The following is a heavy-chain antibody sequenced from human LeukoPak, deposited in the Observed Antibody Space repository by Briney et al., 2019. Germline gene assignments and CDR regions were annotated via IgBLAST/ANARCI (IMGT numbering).Heavy chain of an antibody. J-gene: IGHJ4*02. D-gene: IGHD2-2*01. Sequence: GGSLRLSCAASGFPFSSFWMSWVRQAPGKGLAWVANIKQDGGEAYLVDSVKGRFTISRDNAKSSLFLQMNSLRAEDSAVYYCARAPWVPAAFDYWGQGTLVTVSS. CDR2: IKQDGGEA. CDR3: ARAPWVPAAFDY. V-gene: IGHV3-7*01. CDR1: GFPFSSFW.